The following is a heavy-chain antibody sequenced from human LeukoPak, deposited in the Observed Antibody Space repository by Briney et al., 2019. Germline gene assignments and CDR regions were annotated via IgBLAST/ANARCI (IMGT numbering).Heavy chain of an antibody. CDR1: GGSISSYY. D-gene: IGHD3-3*01. Sequence: PSETLSLTCTVSGGSISSYYWSWIRQPPGKGLAWIGYIYYSGSTNYNPSLKSRVTISVDTSKNQFSLKLSSVTAADTAVYYCARGIPYYDFWSGPGDSYYFDYWGQGTLVTVSS. V-gene: IGHV4-59*01. CDR2: IYYSGST. J-gene: IGHJ4*02. CDR3: ARGIPYYDFWSGPGDSYYFDY.